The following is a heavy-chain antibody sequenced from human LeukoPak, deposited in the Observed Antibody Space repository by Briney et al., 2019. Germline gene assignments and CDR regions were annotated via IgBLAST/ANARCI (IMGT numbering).Heavy chain of an antibody. D-gene: IGHD6-6*01. V-gene: IGHV1-69*13. CDR1: GGTFSSYA. CDR2: IIPIFGTA. CDR3: ARKAARGYWFDP. Sequence: SVKVSCKASGGTFSSYAISWVRQAPGQGLEWMGGIIPIFGTANCAQKFQGRVTITADESTSTAYMELSSLRSEDTAVYYCARKAARGYWFDPWGQGTLVTVSS. J-gene: IGHJ5*02.